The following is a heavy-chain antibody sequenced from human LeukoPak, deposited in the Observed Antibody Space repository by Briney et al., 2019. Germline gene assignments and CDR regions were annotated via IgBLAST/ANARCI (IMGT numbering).Heavy chain of an antibody. CDR1: DTHLSGYD. D-gene: IGHD6-19*01. Sequence: KASETLSFTCAVQDTHLSGYDSSWIRQPPGKGLEWIGEINHSGSTNYNPSLKSRVTISVDTSNNQFSLTLSSVTAADTAGYYCARDKTSGWSTYSDYWGQGTLVTVSS. J-gene: IGHJ4*02. CDR2: INHSGST. V-gene: IGHV4-34*01. CDR3: ARDKTSGWSTYSDY.